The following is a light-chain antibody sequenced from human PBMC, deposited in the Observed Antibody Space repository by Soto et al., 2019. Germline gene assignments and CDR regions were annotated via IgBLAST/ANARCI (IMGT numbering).Light chain of an antibody. V-gene: IGKV1-39*01. J-gene: IGKJ4*01. Sequence: DIQMTQSPSSLSASVGDRVTITCRASQSISSYLNWYQQKPGNAPKLLIYSASSLQSGVPSRFSGSGSGTDFTLTISSLQPEDGTTYYCQQSYNPPLTVVGGTKVEIK. CDR1: QSISSY. CDR3: QQSYNPPLT. CDR2: SAS.